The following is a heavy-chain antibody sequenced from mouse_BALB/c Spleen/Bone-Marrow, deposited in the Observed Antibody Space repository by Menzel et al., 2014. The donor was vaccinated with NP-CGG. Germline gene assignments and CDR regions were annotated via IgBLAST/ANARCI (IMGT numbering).Heavy chain of an antibody. V-gene: IGHV1-80*01. CDR3: ARWITTVVAPYVMDY. CDR1: GYAFSSYW. J-gene: IGHJ4*01. CDR2: IYPGDGDT. D-gene: IGHD1-1*01. Sequence: VKLVESGAELVRPGSSVKISCKASGYAFSSYWMNWVKQRPGQGHEWIGQIYPGDGDTNYNGKFKGKATLTADKSSSTAYMQLSSLTSEDSAVYFCARWITTVVAPYVMDYWGQGTSVTVSS.